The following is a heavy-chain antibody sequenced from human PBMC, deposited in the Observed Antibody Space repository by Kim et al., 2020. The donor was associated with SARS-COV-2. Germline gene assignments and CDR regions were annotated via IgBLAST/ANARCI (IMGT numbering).Heavy chain of an antibody. CDR2: SGGST. J-gene: IGHJ5*02. Sequence: SGGSTYYADSVKGRFTISRDNSKNTLYLQMNSLRAEDTAVYYCARYSGSAWGQGTLVTVSS. CDR3: ARYSGSA. V-gene: IGHV3-53*01. D-gene: IGHD2-21*01.